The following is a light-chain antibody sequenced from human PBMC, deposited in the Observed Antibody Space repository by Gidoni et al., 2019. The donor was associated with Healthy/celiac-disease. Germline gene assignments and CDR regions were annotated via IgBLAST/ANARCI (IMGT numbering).Light chain of an antibody. CDR1: QSISSY. CDR3: QQSYSMPVT. J-gene: IGKJ1*01. CDR2: AAS. Sequence: DIQMTQSPSSLSASVGDRVTITCRASQSISSYLNWYQQKPGKAPKLLIYAASSLQSGVPSRFSGSGSGTDFTLTISSLQPEDFATYYCQQSYSMPVTFXQXTKVEIK. V-gene: IGKV1-39*01.